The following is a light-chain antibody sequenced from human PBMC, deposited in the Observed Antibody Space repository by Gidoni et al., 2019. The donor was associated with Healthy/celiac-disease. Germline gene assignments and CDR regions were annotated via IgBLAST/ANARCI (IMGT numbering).Light chain of an antibody. CDR1: QSVLYSSNNKNY. CDR3: QQYYSTPPT. Sequence: DLVMTQSPDPWPLSLGERATINCKSSQSVLYSSNNKNYLAWYQQKPGQPPKLLIYWASTRESGVPDRFSGSGSGTDFTLTISSLQAEDVAVYYCQQYYSTPPTFGQGTKVEIK. V-gene: IGKV4-1*01. CDR2: WAS. J-gene: IGKJ1*01.